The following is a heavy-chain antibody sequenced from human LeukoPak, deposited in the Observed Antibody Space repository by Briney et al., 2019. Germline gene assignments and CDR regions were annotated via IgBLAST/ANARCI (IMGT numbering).Heavy chain of an antibody. J-gene: IGHJ6*03. V-gene: IGHV3-30*02. Sequence: PGGSLRLSCAASGFTFSSYGMHWVRQAPGKGLEWVAFIRYDGSNKYYADSVKGRFTISRDNSKNTLYLQMNSLRAEDTAVYYCAKDSDYDILTGYSGLGYMDVWGKGTTVTVSS. CDR3: AKDSDYDILTGYSGLGYMDV. CDR2: IRYDGSNK. D-gene: IGHD3-9*01. CDR1: GFTFSSYG.